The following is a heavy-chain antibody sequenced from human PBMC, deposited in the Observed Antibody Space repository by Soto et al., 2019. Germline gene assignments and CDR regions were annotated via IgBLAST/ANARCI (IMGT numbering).Heavy chain of an antibody. CDR1: GYSVTDYA. V-gene: IGHV1-3*01. D-gene: IGHD6-19*01. CDR3: ARESEWLVLGAEKFQN. CDR2: VNPANGHT. J-gene: IGHJ1*01. Sequence: QVHLVQSGAEVKKPGASVRVSCKASGYSVTDYAIHWVRHAPGQTFEWMGWVNPANGHTKYSEKYQGRVTISWDTSSTTANMELTSLTSEDTAVYYCARESEWLVLGAEKFQNWGQGTLVTVSS.